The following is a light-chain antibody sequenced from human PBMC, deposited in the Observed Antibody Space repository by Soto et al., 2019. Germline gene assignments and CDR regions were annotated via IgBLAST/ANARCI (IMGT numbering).Light chain of an antibody. CDR1: QSIGSSY. V-gene: IGKV3-20*01. Sequence: EIVLTQSPGTLSLSPGERATLSCRASQSIGSSYLAWYQQKPGRAPRLLIYGASTRAPGIPDKFSGSGSGTDFTLTISRLEPEDFAVYYCQHFGSSQYTFGQGTKLEIK. CDR2: GAS. J-gene: IGKJ2*01. CDR3: QHFGSSQYT.